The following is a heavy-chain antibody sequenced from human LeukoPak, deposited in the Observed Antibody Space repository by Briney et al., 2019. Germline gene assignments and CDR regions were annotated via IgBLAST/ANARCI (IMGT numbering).Heavy chain of an antibody. CDR2: ISHSGST. J-gene: IGHJ3*02. CDR1: GGSFSDYF. Sequence: SETLSLTCAVYGGSFSDYFWSWIRQPPGKGLEWIGEISHSGSTTYNPSLRSRVTISGDTSKKQFSLKLSSVTAADTAVYYCARRVESNGAFDIWGQGTMVTVSS. D-gene: IGHD5-24*01. CDR3: ARRVESNGAFDI. V-gene: IGHV4-34*01.